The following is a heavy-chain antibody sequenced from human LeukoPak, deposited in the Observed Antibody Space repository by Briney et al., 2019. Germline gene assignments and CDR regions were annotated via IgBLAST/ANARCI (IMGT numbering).Heavy chain of an antibody. V-gene: IGHV3-9*01. J-gene: IGHJ4*02. D-gene: IGHD3-3*01. CDR3: AKWTYYDFWSGYPSYFDY. Sequence: GGSLRLSCTASGFTFDDYAMHWVRHAPGKGLEWVSGISWNSGSIGYADSVKGRFTISRDNSKNTLYLQMNSLRAEDTAVYYCAKWTYYDFWSGYPSYFDYWGQGTLVTVSS. CDR1: GFTFDDYA. CDR2: ISWNSGSI.